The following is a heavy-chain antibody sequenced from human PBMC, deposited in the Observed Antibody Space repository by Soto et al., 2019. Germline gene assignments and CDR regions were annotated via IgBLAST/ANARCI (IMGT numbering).Heavy chain of an antibody. CDR3: AREIQFYCSGGSCCSRSEAFDI. Sequence: ASVKVSCKASGYTFTSYGISWVRQAPGQGLEWMGWISAYNGNTNYAQKLQGRVTMTTDTSTSTAYMELRSLRSDDTAVYYCAREIQFYCSGGSCCSRSEAFDIWGQGTMVNVSS. J-gene: IGHJ3*02. CDR1: GYTFTSYG. CDR2: ISAYNGNT. V-gene: IGHV1-18*01. D-gene: IGHD2-15*01.